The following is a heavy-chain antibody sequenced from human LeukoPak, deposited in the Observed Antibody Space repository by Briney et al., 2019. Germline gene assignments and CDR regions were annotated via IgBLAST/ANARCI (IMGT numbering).Heavy chain of an antibody. CDR2: IYTSGST. J-gene: IGHJ5*02. Sequence: PSETLSLTRTVSGGSISSYYWSWIRQPPGKGLEWIGYIYTSGSTNYNPSLKSRATVSVDTSKNQFSLKLSSVTAADTAVYYCARHGRLSYDSRFDPWGQGTLVTVSS. CDR3: ARHGRLSYDSRFDP. CDR1: GGSISSYY. D-gene: IGHD3-22*01. V-gene: IGHV4-4*09.